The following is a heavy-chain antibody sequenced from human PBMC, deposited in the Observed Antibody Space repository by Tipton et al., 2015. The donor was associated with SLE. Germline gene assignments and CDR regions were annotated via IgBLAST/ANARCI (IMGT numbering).Heavy chain of an antibody. D-gene: IGHD3-22*01. J-gene: IGHJ3*02. CDR1: GGSISSHY. Sequence: TLSLTCTVAGGSISSHYWSWIRQPPGKGLEWIGYIYYSGSTNYNPSLKSRVTISVDTSKNQFSMKLSSVTAADTAVYYCGRPVTMIVVAEDYDAFDIWGQVTIVTVTS. V-gene: IGHV4-59*11. CDR3: GRPVTMIVVAEDYDAFDI. CDR2: IYYSGST.